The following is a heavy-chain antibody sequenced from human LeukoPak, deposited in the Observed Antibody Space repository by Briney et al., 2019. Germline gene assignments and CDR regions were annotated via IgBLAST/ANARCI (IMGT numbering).Heavy chain of an antibody. CDR2: INAGNGNT. J-gene: IGHJ3*01. V-gene: IGHV1-3*01. Sequence: ASVKVSCKASGYTFTSYAMHWVRQAPRQRLEWMGWINAGNGNTKYSQKFQGRVTITRDTSASTAYMELSSLRSEDTAVYYCASGVTVNDAFDVWGQGTMVTVSS. D-gene: IGHD1-14*01. CDR3: ASGVTVNDAFDV. CDR1: GYTFTSYA.